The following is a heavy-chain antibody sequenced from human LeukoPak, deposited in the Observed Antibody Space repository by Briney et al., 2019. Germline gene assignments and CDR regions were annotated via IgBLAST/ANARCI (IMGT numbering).Heavy chain of an antibody. CDR1: GYTFTGYY. D-gene: IGHD6-6*01. CDR2: INPNSGGT. V-gene: IGHV1-2*02. CDR3: ARSPPAHGSSWGIDY. Sequence: GASVKVSCKASGYTFTGYYMHWVRQAPGQGLEWMGWINPNSGGTNYAQKFQGRVTMTRDTSISTAYMELSRLRSDDTAVYYCARSPPAHGSSWGIDYWGQGTLVTVSS. J-gene: IGHJ4*02.